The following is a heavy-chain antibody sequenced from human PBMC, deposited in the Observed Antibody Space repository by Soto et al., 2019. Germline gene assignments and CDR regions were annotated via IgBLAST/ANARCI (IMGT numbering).Heavy chain of an antibody. J-gene: IGHJ6*02. D-gene: IGHD2-2*01. V-gene: IGHV1-69*01. CDR3: ARAVVPAASYYYYGMDV. Sequence: QVQLVQSGAEVKKPRSSVKVSCKASGGTFSSYAISWVRQAPGQGLEWMGGIIPIFGTANYAQKFQGRVTSTADESTSTAYMELSSLRSEDTAVYYCARAVVPAASYYYYGMDVWGQGTTVTVSS. CDR2: IIPIFGTA. CDR1: GGTFSSYA.